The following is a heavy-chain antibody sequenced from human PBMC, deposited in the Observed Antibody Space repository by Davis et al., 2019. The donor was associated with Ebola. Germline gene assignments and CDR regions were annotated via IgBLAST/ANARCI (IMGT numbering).Heavy chain of an antibody. J-gene: IGHJ4*02. Sequence: MPSETLSLTCPVSGCSISSYYWSWIRQPPGKGLEWIGYIYYSGSTNYTPSLKSRVTISVDTSKNQFSLKLSSVTAADTAVYYCATFVLGYCSGGSCYNYFDDWGQGTLVTVSS. V-gene: IGHV4-59*01. CDR1: GCSISSYY. CDR3: ATFVLGYCSGGSCYNYFDD. D-gene: IGHD2-15*01. CDR2: IYYSGST.